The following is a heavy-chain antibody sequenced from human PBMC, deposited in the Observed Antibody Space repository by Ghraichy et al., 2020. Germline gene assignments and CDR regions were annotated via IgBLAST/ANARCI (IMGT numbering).Heavy chain of an antibody. CDR3: ARDGPVVVTAQFDY. D-gene: IGHD2-21*02. V-gene: IGHV3-30*04. J-gene: IGHJ4*02. Sequence: GGSLRLSCAASGFTFSSYAMHWVRQAPGKGLEWVAVISYDGSNKYYADSVKGRFTISRDNSKNTLYLQMNSLRAEDTAVYYCARDGPVVVTAQFDYWGQGTLVTVSS. CDR1: GFTFSSYA. CDR2: ISYDGSNK.